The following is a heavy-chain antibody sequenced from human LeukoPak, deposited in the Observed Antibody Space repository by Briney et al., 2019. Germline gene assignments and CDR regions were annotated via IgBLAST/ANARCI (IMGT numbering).Heavy chain of an antibody. CDR3: ARGMVRGVIFYYYYYMDV. CDR2: MNPNSGNT. D-gene: IGHD3-10*01. Sequence: ASVKVSCKASGYTFTSYDINWVRQAAGQGLEGMGWMNPNSGNTGYAQKFQGRVTMTRNTSISTAYMELSSLRSQDTAVYYCARGMVRGVIFYYYYYMDVWGKGTTVTISS. J-gene: IGHJ6*03. CDR1: GYTFTSYD. V-gene: IGHV1-8*01.